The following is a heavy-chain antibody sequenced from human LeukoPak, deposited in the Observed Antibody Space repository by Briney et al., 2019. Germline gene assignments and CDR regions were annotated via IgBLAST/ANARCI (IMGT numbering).Heavy chain of an antibody. CDR3: ARGPGDYSHPYDY. V-gene: IGHV4-59*01. CDR2: IYYSGST. CDR1: GGSISSYY. J-gene: IGHJ4*02. Sequence: TSETLSLTCTVSGGSISSYYWSWIRQPPGKGLEWIGYIYYSGSTNYNPSLKSRVTISVDTSKNQFSLKLSSVTAADTAVYYCARGPGDYSHPYDYWGQGTLVTVSS. D-gene: IGHD4-17*01.